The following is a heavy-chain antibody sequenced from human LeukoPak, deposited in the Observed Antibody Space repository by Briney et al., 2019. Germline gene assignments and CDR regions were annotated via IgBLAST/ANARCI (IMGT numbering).Heavy chain of an antibody. V-gene: IGHV4-4*07. CDR2: IYNSGTT. D-gene: IGHD3-10*01. J-gene: IGHJ6*02. Sequence: SETLSLTCTVSGGSISNYYWTWIRQPAGKGLEWIGRIYNSGTTNYNPSLKSRVTMSVDTSKNQFSLKLSSVTAADTAVYYCADFSITMVRGVISRNYYYYGMDVWGQGTLVTVSS. CDR3: ADFSITMVRGVISRNYYYYGMDV. CDR1: GGSISNYY.